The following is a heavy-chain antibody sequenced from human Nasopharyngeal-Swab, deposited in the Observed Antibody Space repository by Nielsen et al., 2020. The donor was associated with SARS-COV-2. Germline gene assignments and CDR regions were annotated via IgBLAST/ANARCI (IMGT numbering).Heavy chain of an antibody. D-gene: IGHD6-19*01. CDR3: ARGRYRGAVAGKGRGMDV. J-gene: IGHJ6*04. V-gene: IGHV4-34*01. Sequence: GSLRLSCALYGGSFSGYYWSWIRQPPGKGLEWIGEINHSGSTNYNPSLKSRVTISVDTSKNQFSLKLSSVTAADTAVYYCARGRYRGAVAGKGRGMDVWGKGTTVTVSS. CDR2: INHSGST. CDR1: GGSFSGYY.